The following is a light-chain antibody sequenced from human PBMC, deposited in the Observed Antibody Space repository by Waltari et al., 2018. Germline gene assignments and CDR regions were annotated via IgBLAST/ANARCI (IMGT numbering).Light chain of an antibody. CDR3: QQYGRSRT. J-gene: IGKJ1*01. V-gene: IGKV3-20*01. CDR1: QSFVSNS. CDR2: DAS. Sequence: DIVLTQSPGTLSLSPGDRATLSCRASQSFVSNSLAWYQQKPGQAPRLLIYDASSRATGIPDRFSGSGSGTDFTLTISRLEPEDFGVYHCQQYGRSRTFGQGTKVEIK.